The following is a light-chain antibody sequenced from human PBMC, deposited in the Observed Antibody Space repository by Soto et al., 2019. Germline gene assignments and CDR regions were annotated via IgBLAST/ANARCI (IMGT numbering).Light chain of an antibody. CDR1: SSDVGGYNY. V-gene: IGLV2-8*01. Sequence: QSALTQPPSVSGSPGQSITISCTGTSSDVGGYNYVSWYQQHPGKAPKFLIYDVTKRPSGVPDRFSGSKSGNTASLTVSGLQAEDEALYYCSSYAGRHTYVFGSGTK. CDR3: SSYAGRHTYV. CDR2: DVT. J-gene: IGLJ1*01.